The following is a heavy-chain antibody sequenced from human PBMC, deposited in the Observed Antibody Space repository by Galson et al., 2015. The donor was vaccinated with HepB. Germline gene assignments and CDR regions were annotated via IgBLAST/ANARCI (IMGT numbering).Heavy chain of an antibody. Sequence: SETLSLTCTVSGGSISSYYWSWIRQPPGKGLEWIGYIYYSGSTNYNPSLKSRVTISVDTSKNQFSLKLSSVTAADTAVYYCARGGGSGWPTGRYGMDVWGQGTTVTVSS. CDR2: IYYSGST. D-gene: IGHD6-19*01. J-gene: IGHJ6*02. CDR3: ARGGGSGWPTGRYGMDV. CDR1: GGSISSYY. V-gene: IGHV4-59*01.